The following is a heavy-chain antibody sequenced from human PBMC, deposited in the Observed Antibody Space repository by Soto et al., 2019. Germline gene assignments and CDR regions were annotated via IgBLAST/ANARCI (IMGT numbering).Heavy chain of an antibody. J-gene: IGHJ4*02. Sequence: FXSYAMHWVRQGPGKGLEWVAVISYDGSNKYYADSVKGRFTISRDNSKNTLYLQMNSLRAEDTAVYYCARDLTYGHFYYGSGSYFDYWGQGTLVTVSS. CDR1: FXSYA. CDR2: ISYDGSNK. D-gene: IGHD3-10*01. CDR3: ARDLTYGHFYYGSGSYFDY. V-gene: IGHV3-30-3*01.